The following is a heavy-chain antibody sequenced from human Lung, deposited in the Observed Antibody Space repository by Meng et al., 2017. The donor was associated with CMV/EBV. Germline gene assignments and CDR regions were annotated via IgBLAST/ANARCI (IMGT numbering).Heavy chain of an antibody. CDR3: ARGRSNWNDYPFVY. D-gene: IGHD1-1*01. Sequence: SETLSLTCAVYGGSFSGYYWSWIRQPPGKGLEWIGEINHSGSTNYNPSLESRVTISRDTSKNHFSLMLSSMTAADTAVYYCARGRSNWNDYPFVYWGQGTLVTVSS. CDR2: INHSGST. V-gene: IGHV4-34*01. CDR1: GGSFSGYY. J-gene: IGHJ4*02.